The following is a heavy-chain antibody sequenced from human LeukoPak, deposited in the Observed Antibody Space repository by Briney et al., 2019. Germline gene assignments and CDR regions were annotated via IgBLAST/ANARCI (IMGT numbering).Heavy chain of an antibody. D-gene: IGHD2-2*01. J-gene: IGHJ6*03. CDR3: ARLTGVVPDNYYMDV. CDR2: IYHSGST. Sequence: SETLSLTCTVSGDSISDYYWSWIRQPPGKGLEYIGYIYHSGSTYYNPSLKSRVTISVDTSKNQFSLKLSSVTAADTAVYYCARLTGVVPDNYYMDVWGKGTTVTVSS. CDR1: GDSISDYY. V-gene: IGHV4-59*12.